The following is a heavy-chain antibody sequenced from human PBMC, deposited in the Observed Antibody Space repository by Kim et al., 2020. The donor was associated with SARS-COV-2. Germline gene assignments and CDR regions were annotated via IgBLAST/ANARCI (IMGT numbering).Heavy chain of an antibody. Sequence: GESLKISCKGSGYSFTSYWIGWVRQMPGKGLEWMGIIYPGDSDTRHSPSFQGQVTISADKSISTAYLQWSSLKASDTAMYYCARHGLPRDYYYGMDVWGQGTTVTVSS. J-gene: IGHJ6*02. CDR2: IYPGDSDT. D-gene: IGHD5-12*01. V-gene: IGHV5-51*01. CDR1: GYSFTSYW. CDR3: ARHGLPRDYYYGMDV.